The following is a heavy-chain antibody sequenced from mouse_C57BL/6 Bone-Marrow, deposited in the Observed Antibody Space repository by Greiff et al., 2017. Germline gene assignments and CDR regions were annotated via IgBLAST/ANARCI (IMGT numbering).Heavy chain of an antibody. V-gene: IGHV1-19*01. CDR2: INPYNGGT. J-gene: IGHJ4*01. CDR1: GYTFTDYY. Sequence: EVQLQQSGPVLVKPGASVKMSCKASGYTFTDYYMNWVKQSHGKSLEWIGVINPYNGGTSYNQKFKGKATLTVDKSSSTAYMALNSLTSEDSAVYYCARRGDYYGSFYYYAMDYWGQGTSVTVSS. CDR3: ARRGDYYGSFYYYAMDY. D-gene: IGHD1-1*01.